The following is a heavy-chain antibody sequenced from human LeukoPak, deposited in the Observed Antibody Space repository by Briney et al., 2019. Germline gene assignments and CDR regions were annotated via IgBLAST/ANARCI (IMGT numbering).Heavy chain of an antibody. V-gene: IGHV3-30*03. CDR1: GFTFSDYG. D-gene: IGHD1-26*01. CDR2: ISYDGSYK. J-gene: IGHJ4*02. CDR3: ARDLGSGLSTYFDY. Sequence: GGSLRLSCAASGFTFSDYGMHWVRQAPGKGLEWVAIISYDGSYKYYADSLRGRLTISRDNAKNSLYLQMNSLRAEDTAVYYCARDLGSGLSTYFDYWGQGTLVTVSS.